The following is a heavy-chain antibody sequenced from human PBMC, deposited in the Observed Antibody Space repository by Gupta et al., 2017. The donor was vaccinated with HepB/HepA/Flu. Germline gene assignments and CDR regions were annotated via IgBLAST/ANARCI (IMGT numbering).Heavy chain of an antibody. CDR2: ISVSGSSI. CDR1: GFTFNTSE. D-gene: IGHD2-21*02. J-gene: IGHJ4*02. Sequence: EVQLVASGGGLVEPGGSLRISCAASGFTFNTSEMNWVRQAPGKGLEWISYISVSGSSILYADSVKGRFRISRDNAANSVFLEMNSLRAEDTAVYYCARGNTYCGGDCYWAFDYWGQGTLITVSS. CDR3: ARGNTYCGGDCYWAFDY. V-gene: IGHV3-48*03.